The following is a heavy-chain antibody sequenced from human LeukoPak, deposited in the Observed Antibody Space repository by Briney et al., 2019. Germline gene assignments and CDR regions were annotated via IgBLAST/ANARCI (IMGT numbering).Heavy chain of an antibody. V-gene: IGHV3-23*01. CDR2: TTGGGDRT. CDR1: GFTFRSYA. Sequence: GGSLRLSCAASGFTFRSYAMHWVRLAPGKGLEWVSATTGGGDRTYYADSVKGRFTISRDNSKNTLYLQMNSLRADDTAVYYCAKDRATLVVPASSPTNWLDPWGQGTLVTVSS. D-gene: IGHD2-2*01. CDR3: AKDRATLVVPASSPTNWLDP. J-gene: IGHJ5*02.